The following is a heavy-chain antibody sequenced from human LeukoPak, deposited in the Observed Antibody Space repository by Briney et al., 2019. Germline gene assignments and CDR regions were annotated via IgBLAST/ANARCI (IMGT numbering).Heavy chain of an antibody. J-gene: IGHJ4*02. CDR1: GFTFYNYA. V-gene: IGHV3-21*04. CDR3: AGAYYYDSSAYHDY. CDR2: ISSRSTYI. D-gene: IGHD3-22*01. Sequence: GGSLRLSCAASGFTFYNYAMTWVRQAPGKGLEWVSSISSRSTYIYYANSMKGRFTISRDNAKNSLYLQMNSLRAEDTAVYYCAGAYYYDSSAYHDYWGQGTLVTVSP.